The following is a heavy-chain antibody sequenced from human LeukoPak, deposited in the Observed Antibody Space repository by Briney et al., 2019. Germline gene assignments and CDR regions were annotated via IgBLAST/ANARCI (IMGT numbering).Heavy chain of an antibody. V-gene: IGHV4-39*01. Sequence: SETLSLTCTVSGGSISSRSYYWGWIRQPPGKGLEWIGSIYYSGSTYYNPSLKSRVTISIDTSKNQFSLKLSSVTAADTAVYYCARPGGTLLRSPFDFWGQGTLVTVSS. CDR2: IYYSGST. CDR1: GGSISSRSYY. CDR3: ARPGGTLLRSPFDF. J-gene: IGHJ4*02. D-gene: IGHD4-23*01.